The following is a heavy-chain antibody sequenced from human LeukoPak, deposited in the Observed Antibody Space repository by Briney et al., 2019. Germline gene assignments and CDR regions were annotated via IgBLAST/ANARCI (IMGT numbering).Heavy chain of an antibody. D-gene: IGHD6-13*01. J-gene: IGHJ4*02. CDR3: ARESSESSSWYAPYFDY. CDR2: ISAYNGNT. V-gene: IGHV1-18*01. CDR1: GYTFTSYG. Sequence: ASVKVSCKASGYTFTSYGISWARQAPGQGLEWMGWISAYNGNTNYAQKLQGRVTMTTDTSTSTAYMELRSLRSDDTAVYYCARESSESSSWYAPYFDYWGQGTLVTVSS.